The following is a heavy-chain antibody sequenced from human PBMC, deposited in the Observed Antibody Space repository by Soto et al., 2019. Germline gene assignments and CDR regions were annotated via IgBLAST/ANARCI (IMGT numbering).Heavy chain of an antibody. CDR3: AKVTQVGALDY. CDR1: GDSISSGGYS. V-gene: IGHV4-30-2*01. J-gene: IGHJ4*02. D-gene: IGHD1-26*01. Sequence: QLQLQESGSGLVKPSQTLSLTCAVSGDSISSGGYSWSWIQQPPGKGLEWIGYIYHSGSTYYNPSLKSRVTISVDRSKNQFSLKLSSVTAADTAVYYCAKVTQVGALDYWGQGTLVTVSS. CDR2: IYHSGST.